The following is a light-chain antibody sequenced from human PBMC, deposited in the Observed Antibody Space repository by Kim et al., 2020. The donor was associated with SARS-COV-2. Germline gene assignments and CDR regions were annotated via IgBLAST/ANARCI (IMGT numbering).Light chain of an antibody. CDR2: VNSDGSQ. CDR1: SGHSDYA. CDR3: QTWDTGIWV. Sequence: QPVLTQSPSASASLGASVKLTCTLSSGHSDYAIAWHQQQPEKGPRYLMKVNSDGSQRKGDGIPDRFSGSSSGAERHLTISSLQSEDEADYYCQTWDTGIWVFGGGTKVTVL. J-gene: IGLJ3*02. V-gene: IGLV4-69*01.